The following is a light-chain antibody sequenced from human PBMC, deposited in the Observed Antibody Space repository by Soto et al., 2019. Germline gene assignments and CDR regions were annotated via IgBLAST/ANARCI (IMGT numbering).Light chain of an antibody. CDR3: QQYYSTPF. J-gene: IGKJ4*01. CDR2: WAS. Sequence: DIVMTQSPDSLAVSLGERATINCKSSQSVFYSSNNKNSLAWYQQKPGQPPKLLIYWASTRESGVPDRFSGSGSGTDFTLTISSLQAEDVAVYYCQQYYSTPFFGGGTKVEIK. CDR1: QSVFYSSNNKNS. V-gene: IGKV4-1*01.